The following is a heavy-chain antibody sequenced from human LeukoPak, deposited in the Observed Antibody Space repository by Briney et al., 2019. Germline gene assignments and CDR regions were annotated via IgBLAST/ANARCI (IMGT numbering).Heavy chain of an antibody. J-gene: IGHJ6*03. Sequence: ASVKVSCKASGYTFTGYYMHWVRQAPGQGLEWMGWINPNSGGTNYAQKFQGRVTMTRDTSISTAYMELSRLTSEDTAVYFCATHSPEWRYSGYYNFYYMDVWGKGTTVTVSS. CDR1: GYTFTGYY. CDR3: ATHSPEWRYSGYYNFYYMDV. V-gene: IGHV1-2*02. D-gene: IGHD5-12*01. CDR2: INPNSGGT.